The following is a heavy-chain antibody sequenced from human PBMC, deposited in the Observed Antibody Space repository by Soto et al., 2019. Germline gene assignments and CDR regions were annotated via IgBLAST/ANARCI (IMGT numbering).Heavy chain of an antibody. CDR2: IKDGGST. CDR3: ARGQEGIVATH. Sequence: QVQLQQWGAGLLKPSETLSLTCAVNGGSLTGYYWSWIRQPPGKGLEWIGEIKDGGSTHYSPSLRGRATIPSDTSNNQFSLKLNSVTAADTAVYYCARGQEGIVATHWDQGALVTVSS. J-gene: IGHJ4*02. CDR1: GGSLTGYY. D-gene: IGHD5-12*01. V-gene: IGHV4-34*01.